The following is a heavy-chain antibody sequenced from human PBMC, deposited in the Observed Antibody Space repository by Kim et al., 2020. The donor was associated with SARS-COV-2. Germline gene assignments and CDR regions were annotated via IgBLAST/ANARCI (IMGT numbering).Heavy chain of an antibody. Sequence: SETLSLTCTVSGGSINSDYWNWLRQSPGKELEWIGFVYYSGNTKYNPSLKSRVSISVDTSKEQFSLKLRSVTVADTAVYYCAKGLWFDPWGQGTLVTVSS. CDR2: VYYSGNT. V-gene: IGHV4-59*13. CDR3: AKGLWFDP. J-gene: IGHJ5*02. CDR1: GGSINSDY.